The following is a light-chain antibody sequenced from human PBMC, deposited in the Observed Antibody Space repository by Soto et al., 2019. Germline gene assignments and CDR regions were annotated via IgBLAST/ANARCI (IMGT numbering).Light chain of an antibody. CDR1: QSVSSH. V-gene: IGKV3-11*01. Sequence: IVLTQSPATLSLSPGERATLSCRASQSVSSHLAWYQQKSGQAPRLLIYDASNRATGIPARFSGSGSGTDFTLTISSLEPEDFAVYYCQQRSNWPLTFGGGTKVEIK. CDR3: QQRSNWPLT. CDR2: DAS. J-gene: IGKJ4*01.